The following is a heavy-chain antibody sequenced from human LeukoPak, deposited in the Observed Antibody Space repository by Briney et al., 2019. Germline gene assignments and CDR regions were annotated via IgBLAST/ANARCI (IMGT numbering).Heavy chain of an antibody. D-gene: IGHD2-2*01. CDR1: GGTFSSYA. V-gene: IGHV1-69*13. CDR3: ARGRLYCSSTSCSIGPLDY. Sequence: ASVKVSCKASGGTFSSYAISWVRQAPGQGLEWMGGIIPIFGTANYAQKFQGRVTITADESTSTAYMELSSLRSEDTAVYYCARGRLYCSSTSCSIGPLDYWGQGTLVTVSS. J-gene: IGHJ4*02. CDR2: IIPIFGTA.